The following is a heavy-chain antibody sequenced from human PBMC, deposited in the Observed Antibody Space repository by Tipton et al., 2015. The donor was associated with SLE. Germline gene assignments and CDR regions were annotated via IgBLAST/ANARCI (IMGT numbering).Heavy chain of an antibody. CDR2: INHSGST. CDR1: GGSFSGYY. V-gene: IGHV4-34*01. CDR3: ARETMLRGLMDY. J-gene: IGHJ4*02. D-gene: IGHD3-10*01. Sequence: TLSLTCAVYGGSFSGYYWSWIRQPPGKGLEWIGEINHSGSTNYNPSLKSRVTISVDTSKKQFSLKLSSVTAADTAVYYCARETMLRGLMDYWGQGTLVTVSS.